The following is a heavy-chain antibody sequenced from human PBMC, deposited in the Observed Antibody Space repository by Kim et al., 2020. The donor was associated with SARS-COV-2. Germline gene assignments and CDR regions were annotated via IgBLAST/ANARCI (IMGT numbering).Heavy chain of an antibody. CDR3: ARGPPIAASASDVDY. CDR2: IYYSGST. Sequence: SETLSLTCTVSGGSISSGGYYWSWIRQHPGKGLEWIGYIYYSGSTYYNPSLKSRVTISVDTSKNQFSLKLSSVTAADTAVYYCARGPPIAASASDVDYWGQGTLVTVSS. V-gene: IGHV4-31*03. J-gene: IGHJ4*02. CDR1: GGSISSGGYY. D-gene: IGHD6-6*01.